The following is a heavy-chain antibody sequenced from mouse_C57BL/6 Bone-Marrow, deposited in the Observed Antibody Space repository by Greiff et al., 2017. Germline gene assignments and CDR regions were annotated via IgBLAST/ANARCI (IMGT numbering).Heavy chain of an antibody. CDR3: ATNYYGSSYGY. CDR1: GFTFSSYA. Sequence: EVKLVESGGGLVKPGGSLKLSCAASGFTFSSYAMSWVRQTPEKRLEWVATISDGGSYTYYPDNVKGRFTISRDNAKNNLYLQMSHLKSEDTAMYYCATNYYGSSYGYWGQGTTLTVSS. D-gene: IGHD1-1*01. J-gene: IGHJ2*01. CDR2: ISDGGSYT. V-gene: IGHV5-4*03.